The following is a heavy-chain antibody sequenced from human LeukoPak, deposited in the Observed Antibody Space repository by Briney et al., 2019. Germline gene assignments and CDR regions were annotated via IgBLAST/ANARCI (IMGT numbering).Heavy chain of an antibody. CDR1: GFTFSGFW. CDR3: AGEEYYYYMDV. Sequence: TGGSLRLSCAASGFTFSGFWMHWVRQAPGKGLVWVSSISSSSSYIYYADSVKGRFTISRDNAKNSLYLQMNSLRAEDTAVYYCAGEEYYYYMDVWGKGTTVTVSS. J-gene: IGHJ6*03. CDR2: ISSSSSYI. V-gene: IGHV3-21*01. D-gene: IGHD3-10*01.